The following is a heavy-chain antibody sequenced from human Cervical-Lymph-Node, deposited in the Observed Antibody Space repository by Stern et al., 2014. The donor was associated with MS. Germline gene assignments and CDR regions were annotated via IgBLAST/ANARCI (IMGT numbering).Heavy chain of an antibody. CDR3: AREATRIIVGIDY. CDR1: GHDFTGFF. CDR2: LNPNSDDP. J-gene: IGHJ4*02. D-gene: IGHD2/OR15-2a*01. V-gene: IGHV1-2*06. Sequence: VQLEESGAKMKKPGASVRVSCKAFGHDFTGFFIHWVRQVPGQGLEWMGRLNPNSDDPTYAQNFQDRVTLTRDTSIGTAYLELSRLTSADTAVYYCAREATRIIVGIDYWGQGTPVTVSS.